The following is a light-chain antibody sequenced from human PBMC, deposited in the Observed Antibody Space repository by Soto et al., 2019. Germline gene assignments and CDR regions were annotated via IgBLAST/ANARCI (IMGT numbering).Light chain of an antibody. Sequence: ESVLTQSPGTLSLSPGERATLSFRASQSVSSRSLAWYQQKPGQAPRLLISGASSRAADIPDRFSGSGSGTDFTLTINRLEPEDFAVYYCQQYDSSPRTFGQGTKVDIK. CDR2: GAS. CDR3: QQYDSSPRT. J-gene: IGKJ1*01. V-gene: IGKV3-20*01. CDR1: QSVSSRS.